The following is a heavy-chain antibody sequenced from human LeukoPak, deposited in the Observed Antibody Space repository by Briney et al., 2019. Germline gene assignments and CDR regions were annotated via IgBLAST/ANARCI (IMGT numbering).Heavy chain of an antibody. Sequence: GGSLRLSCAASGFTLSSYAMSWVRQAPGKGLEWVSLISGNAGSTYYADSVKGRFTISRDITKNTLYLQMNSLRAEDTAVYYCAKDGLQFSEWLPPLGYWGQGTLVTVSS. CDR3: AKDGLQFSEWLPPLGY. CDR1: GFTLSSYA. J-gene: IGHJ4*02. V-gene: IGHV3-23*01. D-gene: IGHD3-3*01. CDR2: ISGNAGST.